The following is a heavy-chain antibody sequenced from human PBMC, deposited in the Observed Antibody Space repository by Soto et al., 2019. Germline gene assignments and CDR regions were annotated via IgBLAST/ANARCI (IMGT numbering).Heavy chain of an antibody. Sequence: ASVKVSCKASGYTFTSYDINWVRQATGQGLEWMGGMNPNSGNTGYAERNQDRVTMTRNTSISTAYMELSSLTSEDTAVYYCARGRTSRSWFAPWGQETLVTVSS. CDR2: MNPNSGNT. V-gene: IGHV1-8*01. CDR3: ARGRTSRSWFAP. J-gene: IGHJ5*02. D-gene: IGHD6-25*01. CDR1: GYTFTSYD.